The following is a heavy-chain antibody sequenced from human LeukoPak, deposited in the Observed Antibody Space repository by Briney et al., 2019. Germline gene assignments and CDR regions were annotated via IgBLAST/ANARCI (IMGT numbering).Heavy chain of an antibody. D-gene: IGHD5-18*01. CDR3: ASSVDTAMARNFGY. Sequence: SGTLSLTCTVSGGSISSGGYYWSWIRQHPGKGLEWIGYIYYSGSTYYNPSLKSRVTISVDTSKNQFSLKLSSVTAADTAVYYCASSVDTAMARNFGYWGQGTLVTVSS. CDR2: IYYSGST. J-gene: IGHJ4*02. V-gene: IGHV4-31*03. CDR1: GGSISSGGYY.